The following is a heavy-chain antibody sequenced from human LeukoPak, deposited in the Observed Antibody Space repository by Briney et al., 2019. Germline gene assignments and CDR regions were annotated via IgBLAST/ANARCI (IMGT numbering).Heavy chain of an antibody. CDR1: GGSISSYY. J-gene: IGHJ4*02. CDR3: ARIAARSFDY. V-gene: IGHV4-59*01. D-gene: IGHD6-6*01. Sequence: PSETLSLTCTVSGGSISSYYWSWIRQPPGKGLEWIGYIYYSGSTNYNPSLKSRVTISVDTSKNQFTLKLSSVTAADTAVYYCARIAARSFDYWGQGTLVTVSS. CDR2: IYYSGST.